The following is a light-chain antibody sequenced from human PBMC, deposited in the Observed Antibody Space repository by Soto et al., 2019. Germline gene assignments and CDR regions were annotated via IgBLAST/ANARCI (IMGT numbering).Light chain of an antibody. J-gene: IGKJ1*01. CDR3: QYWDDYSWT. V-gene: IGKV1-5*03. CDR1: QSITDW. CDR2: KAS. Sequence: DIQMTQSPSTLSASVGDRVTITCRASQSITDWLAWYQQKPGKAPKFLIYKASNLEGGVPSRVSGSGSGTEVTLTISSVQPDEFATYYCQYWDDYSWTFGQGTKVEIK.